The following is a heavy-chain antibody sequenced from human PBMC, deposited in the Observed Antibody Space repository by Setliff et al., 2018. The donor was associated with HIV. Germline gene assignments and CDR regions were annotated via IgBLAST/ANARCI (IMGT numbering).Heavy chain of an antibody. CDR1: GFTFSHYG. J-gene: IGHJ4*02. CDR3: ARDRTYYDILTGYYGLDY. CDR2: IRYDGSNK. Sequence: GGSLRLSCAASGFTFSHYGMHWVRQAPGKGLEWVAFIRYDGSNKYYADSVKGRFTISRDNSKKTLYLQMNSLRAEDTAVYYCARDRTYYDILTGYYGLDYWGQGTLVTVSS. D-gene: IGHD3-9*01. V-gene: IGHV3-30*02.